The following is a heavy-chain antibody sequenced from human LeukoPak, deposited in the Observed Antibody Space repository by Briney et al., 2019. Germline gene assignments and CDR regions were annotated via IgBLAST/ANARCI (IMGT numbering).Heavy chain of an antibody. J-gene: IGHJ4*02. V-gene: IGHV3-23*01. D-gene: IGHD5-18*01. CDR2: ISGSGGST. CDR3: AKDFGYSCGYGFDY. Sequence: GGSLRLSCAASGFTFSSYAMSWVRQAPGKGLEWVSGISGSGGSTYYADSVKGRFTISRDNAKNSLYLQMNSLRAEGTALYYCAKDFGYSCGYGFDYWGQGTLVTVSS. CDR1: GFTFSSYA.